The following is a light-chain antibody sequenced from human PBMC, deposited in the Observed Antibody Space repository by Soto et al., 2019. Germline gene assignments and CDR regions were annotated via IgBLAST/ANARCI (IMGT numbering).Light chain of an antibody. J-gene: IGKJ1*01. V-gene: IGKV4-1*01. CDR2: WAS. CDR3: QQCSRPWT. Sequence: DIVMTQSPDSLAVSLGERATINCKSSQSVLYSSNNKNYLAWYQQKPGQPPKLLIYWASTRESGVPDRFSGSGSGTDFTLTISSLQAEDVAVYYCQQCSRPWTFGQGTKVEIK. CDR1: QSVLYSSNNKNY.